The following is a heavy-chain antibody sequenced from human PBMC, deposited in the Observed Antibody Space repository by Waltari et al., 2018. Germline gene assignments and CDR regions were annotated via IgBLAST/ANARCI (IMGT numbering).Heavy chain of an antibody. V-gene: IGHV3-48*03. CDR2: SSSSGSTI. J-gene: IGHJ4*02. D-gene: IGHD1-1*01. CDR1: AFTFRSYE. Sequence: EVQLVEPGGAWVQPGGSLRLSCAATAFTFRSYEMSWVRQAPGKGLEWDSYSSSSGSTIYYADSVKGRLTISRDNAKNSLYLQMNSLRDEDTAVYYCANRPTGKAYWGQGTLVTVSS. CDR3: ANRPTGKAY.